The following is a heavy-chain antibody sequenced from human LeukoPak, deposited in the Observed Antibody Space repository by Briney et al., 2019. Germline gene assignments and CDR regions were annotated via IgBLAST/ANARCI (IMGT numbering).Heavy chain of an antibody. CDR2: ISTSGRAI. Sequence: GRSLSPFYAASGFTLSNYNMSWVRQAPGNGLGWVSYISTSGRAIFYADSVKGRFTISRDNAKNSLFLQMNSLRDEDTAVYYCARVPLYDRSGYYLDYWGLGTLVTVSS. V-gene: IGHV3-48*02. J-gene: IGHJ4*02. D-gene: IGHD3-22*01. CDR3: ARVPLYDRSGYYLDY. CDR1: GFTLSNYN.